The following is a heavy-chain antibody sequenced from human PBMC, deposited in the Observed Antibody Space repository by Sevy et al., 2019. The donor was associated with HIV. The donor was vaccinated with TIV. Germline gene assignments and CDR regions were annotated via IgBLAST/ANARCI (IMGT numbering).Heavy chain of an antibody. J-gene: IGHJ4*02. D-gene: IGHD6-19*01. CDR3: TRDAGYSIAWSPSDY. V-gene: IGHV3-30-3*01. Sequence: GGSLRLSCAASGLTFSSHAMHWVRQAPGKGLEWVAVISSAGSSKYYADSVKGRFTISRDNPKITLYLQMNSLRAEDTAVYYCTRDAGYSIAWSPSDYWGQGTLVTVSS. CDR1: GLTFSSHA. CDR2: ISSAGSSK.